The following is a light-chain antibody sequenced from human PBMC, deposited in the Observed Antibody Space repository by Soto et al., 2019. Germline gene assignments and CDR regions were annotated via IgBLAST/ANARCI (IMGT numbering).Light chain of an antibody. CDR1: SSDVGGYKY. CDR2: EVS. J-gene: IGLJ1*01. V-gene: IGLV2-14*01. Sequence: SALAQPASVSGSPGQSITISCPGTSSDVGGYKYVSWHQLHPGKAPKLIIYEVSKLPSGISNRCSGSTSGNAASLTISGLQVEDEADYYCSSYSRSTAYVFGTGTKVTVL. CDR3: SSYSRSTAYV.